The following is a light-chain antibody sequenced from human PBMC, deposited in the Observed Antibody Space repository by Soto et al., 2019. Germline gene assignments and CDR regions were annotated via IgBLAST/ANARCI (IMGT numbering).Light chain of an antibody. CDR2: AAS. CDR3: QQSSSTPST. V-gene: IGKV1-39*01. CDR1: QSTSSY. J-gene: IGKJ5*01. Sequence: DIQMTQSPSTLSASVGDRVTITCRASQSTSSYLNWYQQKPGKAPKLLIYAASSLQSGVPSRFSGSGSGTDFTLTISSLQPEDFATYYCQQSSSTPSTFGQGTRLESK.